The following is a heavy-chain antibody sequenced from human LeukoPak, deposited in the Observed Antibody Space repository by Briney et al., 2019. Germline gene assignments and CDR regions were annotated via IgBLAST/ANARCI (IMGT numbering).Heavy chain of an antibody. CDR1: GFTFSSYG. Sequence: GGSLRLSCAASGFTFSSYGMSWVRQAPGEGLEWVSLIYSGGNTYYADSVKGRFTISRDNSKNTLYLQMNSLRAEDTAVYYCARGGMATIIGGYWGQGTLVTVSS. V-gene: IGHV3-66*01. D-gene: IGHD5-24*01. CDR2: IYSGGNT. J-gene: IGHJ4*02. CDR3: ARGGMATIIGGY.